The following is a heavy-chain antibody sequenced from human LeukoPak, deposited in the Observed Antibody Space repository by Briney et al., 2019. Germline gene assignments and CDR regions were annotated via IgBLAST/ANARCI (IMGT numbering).Heavy chain of an antibody. CDR3: ARDTREPSLYYDILTGYDY. Sequence: ASVKVSCKASGYTFTSYGISWVRQAPGQGLEWMGWISAYNGNTNYAQKLQGRVTMTTDTSTSTAYMELRSLRSDDTVVYYCARDTREPSLYYDILTGYDYWGQGTLVTVSS. J-gene: IGHJ4*02. CDR2: ISAYNGNT. D-gene: IGHD3-9*01. CDR1: GYTFTSYG. V-gene: IGHV1-18*01.